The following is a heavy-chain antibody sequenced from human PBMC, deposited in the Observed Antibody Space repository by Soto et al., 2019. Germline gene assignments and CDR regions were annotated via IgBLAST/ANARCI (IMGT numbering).Heavy chain of an antibody. CDR1: GFTFSNYA. J-gene: IGHJ4*02. D-gene: IGHD6-6*01. Sequence: QVQLVESGGGVVQPGRSLRLSCAASGFTFSNYAMHWVRQAPGKGLEWVAVISYDGSNKYYADSVNGRLTISRDNYKNTVYLQMNSLRAEDTAVYYCERERPHSSSPYFDDWGQGTLVTVSS. V-gene: IGHV3-30-3*01. CDR2: ISYDGSNK. CDR3: ERERPHSSSPYFDD.